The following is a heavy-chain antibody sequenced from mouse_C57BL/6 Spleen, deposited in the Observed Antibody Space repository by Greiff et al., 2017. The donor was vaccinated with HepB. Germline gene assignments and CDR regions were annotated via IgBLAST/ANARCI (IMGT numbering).Heavy chain of an antibody. Sequence: ESGPGILQSSQTLSLTCSFSGFSLSTSGMGVSWIRQPSGKGLEWLAHIYWDDDKRYNPSLKSRLTISKDTSRNQVFLKITSVDTADTATYYCAQGGYSWYFDVWGTGTTVTVSS. CDR1: GFSLSTSGMG. CDR2: IYWDDDK. CDR3: AQGGYSWYFDV. V-gene: IGHV8-12*01. D-gene: IGHD2-3*01. J-gene: IGHJ1*03.